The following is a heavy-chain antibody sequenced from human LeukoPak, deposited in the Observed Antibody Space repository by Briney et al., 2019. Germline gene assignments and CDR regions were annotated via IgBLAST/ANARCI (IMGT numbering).Heavy chain of an antibody. CDR2: ISSSSSYI. Sequence: PGGSLRLSCAASGFTFSSYSMNWVRQAPGKGLEWVSSISSSSSYIYYADSVKGRFTISRDNAKNSLYLQMNSLRAEDTAVYYCARAFGVANWFDPWGQGTLVTVSS. D-gene: IGHD3-3*01. CDR3: ARAFGVANWFDP. CDR1: GFTFSSYS. V-gene: IGHV3-21*01. J-gene: IGHJ5*02.